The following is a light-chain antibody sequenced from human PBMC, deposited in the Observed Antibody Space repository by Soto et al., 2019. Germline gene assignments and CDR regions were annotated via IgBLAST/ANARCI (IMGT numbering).Light chain of an antibody. CDR2: QIS. J-gene: IGKJ1*01. V-gene: IGKV2-24*01. Sequence: DIVLTQTPLSSPVNLGQPASISCRSSQSLVYSDSNTNLIWLQQRPGQPPRLLIYQISNRFSGVPDRFSGSGAGTDFTLKISRVEPEVVGVYYCVQFSHFPRTFGQGTKVDIK. CDR3: VQFSHFPRT. CDR1: QSLVYSDSNTN.